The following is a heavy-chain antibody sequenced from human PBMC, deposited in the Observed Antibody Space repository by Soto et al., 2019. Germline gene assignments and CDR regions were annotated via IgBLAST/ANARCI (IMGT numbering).Heavy chain of an antibody. Sequence: GSLRLSCAASGFTFSSYSMNWVRQAPGKGLEWVSSISSSSSYIYYADSVKGRFTISRDNAKNSLYLQMNSLRAEDTAVYYCARDQQLVLWFDPWGQGTLVTVSS. V-gene: IGHV3-21*01. D-gene: IGHD6-13*01. CDR1: GFTFSSYS. CDR2: ISSSSSYI. CDR3: ARDQQLVLWFDP. J-gene: IGHJ5*02.